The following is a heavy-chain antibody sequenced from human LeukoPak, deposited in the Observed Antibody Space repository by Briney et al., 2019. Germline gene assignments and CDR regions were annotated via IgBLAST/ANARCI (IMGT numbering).Heavy chain of an antibody. V-gene: IGHV4-31*03. CDR1: GGSISSGGYY. CDR3: ARDPSPHYGGNLDAFDI. CDR2: IYYSGST. Sequence: SETLSLTCTVSGGSISSGGYYWSWIRQHPGKGLEWIGYIYYSGSTYYNPSLKSRVTISVDTSKNQFSLKLSSVTAADTAVYYCARDPSPHYGGNLDAFDIWGQGTMVTVSS. D-gene: IGHD4-23*01. J-gene: IGHJ3*02.